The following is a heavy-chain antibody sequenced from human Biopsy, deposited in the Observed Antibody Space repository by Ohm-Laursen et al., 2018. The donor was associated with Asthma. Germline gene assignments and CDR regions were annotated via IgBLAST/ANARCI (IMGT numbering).Heavy chain of an antibody. J-gene: IGHJ4*02. CDR1: GFTFRNFG. CDR2: ISFDGTNK. CDR3: AKEVFPGWELRRGPDS. Sequence: SLRLSCAASGFTFRNFGMHWVRQAPGKGLDWVAVISFDGTNKNYTDSVKGRFTISRDNSRNTLHLEMNSLRAEDTAVYFCAKEVFPGWELRRGPDSWGQGTLVTVSS. D-gene: IGHD1-26*01. V-gene: IGHV3-30*18.